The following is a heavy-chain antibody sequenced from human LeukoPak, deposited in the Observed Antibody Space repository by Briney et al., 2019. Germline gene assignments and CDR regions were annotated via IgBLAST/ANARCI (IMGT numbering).Heavy chain of an antibody. CDR1: GYTFTSYG. V-gene: IGHV1-2*02. CDR2: INPNSGGT. CDR3: ARVGSSIRAFDI. Sequence: GASVKVSCKASGYTFTSYGISWVRQAPGQGLEWMGWINPNSGGTNYAQKFQGRVTMTRDTSISTAYMELSRLRSDDTAVYYCARVGSSIRAFDIWGQGTMVTVSS. D-gene: IGHD6-6*01. J-gene: IGHJ3*02.